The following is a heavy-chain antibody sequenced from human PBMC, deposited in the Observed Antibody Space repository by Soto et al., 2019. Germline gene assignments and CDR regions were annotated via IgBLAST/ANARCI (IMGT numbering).Heavy chain of an antibody. J-gene: IGHJ4*02. CDR1: GFTFSSYA. CDR3: AKDSNGSYFPFDY. D-gene: IGHD1-26*01. V-gene: IGHV3-23*01. Sequence: GGSLRLSCAASGFTFSSYAMSWVRQAPGKGLEWVSTISGSGGSAYYADSVKVRFTISRDNSKSTLYLQMNSLRAEDTAVYYCAKDSNGSYFPFDYWGQGTLVTVSS. CDR2: ISGSGGSA.